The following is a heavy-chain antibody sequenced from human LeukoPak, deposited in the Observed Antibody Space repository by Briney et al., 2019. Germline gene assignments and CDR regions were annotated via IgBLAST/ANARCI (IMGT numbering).Heavy chain of an antibody. CDR2: IYHSGST. J-gene: IGHJ4*02. CDR3: ARVFPVGFLVRGDPGSFDY. Sequence: SETLSLTCAVSGGSISSSNWWSWVRQPPGKGLEWIGEIYHSGSTNYNPSLKSRVAISVDKSKNQFSLKLSSVTAADTAVYYCARVFPVGFLVRGDPGSFDYWGQGTLVTVSS. CDR1: GGSISSSNW. V-gene: IGHV4-4*02. D-gene: IGHD3-10*01.